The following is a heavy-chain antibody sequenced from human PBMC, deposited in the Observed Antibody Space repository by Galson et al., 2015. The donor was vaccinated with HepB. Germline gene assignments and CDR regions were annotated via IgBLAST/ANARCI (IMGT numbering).Heavy chain of an antibody. D-gene: IGHD3-10*01. V-gene: IGHV4-30-4*07. CDR2: IYDSATT. CDR3: VRDIGAGWFDP. Sequence: TLSLTCVVSGGSISRGGYSWTWIRQPPGKGLEWIGYIYDSATTRYNPSLKSRVSISLDMSENQFSLRLTSVTAADTAVYYCVRDIGAGWFDPWGQGTLVTVSS. CDR1: GGSISRGGYS. J-gene: IGHJ5*02.